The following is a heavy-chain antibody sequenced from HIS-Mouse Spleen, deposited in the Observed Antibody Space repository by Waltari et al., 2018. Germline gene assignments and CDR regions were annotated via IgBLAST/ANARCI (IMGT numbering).Heavy chain of an antibody. V-gene: IGHV2-5*02. J-gene: IGHJ3*02. CDR2: WDDDK. D-gene: IGHD3-10*01. CDR3: AHSLSDDTIVRGVDAFDI. Sequence: WDDDKRYSPSLQSRLTIPTDTSKNQVVLTMTNLDPVDTATYYCAHSLSDDTIVRGVDAFDIWGQGTMVTVSS.